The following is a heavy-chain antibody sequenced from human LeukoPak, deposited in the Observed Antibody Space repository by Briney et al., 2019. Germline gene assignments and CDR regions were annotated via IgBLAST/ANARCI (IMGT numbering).Heavy chain of an antibody. CDR3: ARTSGLGELLPLY. CDR1: GYSISSAYY. Sequence: SETLSLTCNISGYSISSAYYWGWIRQPPGKGLEWIGIIYHSGNTYYNPSLKSRVSITVDTSKNQFSLKLSSVTAADTAVYYCARTSGLGELLPLYWGQGTLVTVSS. D-gene: IGHD1-26*01. V-gene: IGHV4-38-2*02. J-gene: IGHJ4*02. CDR2: IYHSGNT.